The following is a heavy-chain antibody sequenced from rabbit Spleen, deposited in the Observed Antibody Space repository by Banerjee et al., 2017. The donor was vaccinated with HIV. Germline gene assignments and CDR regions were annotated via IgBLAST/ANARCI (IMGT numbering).Heavy chain of an antibody. V-gene: IGHV1S40*01. Sequence: QSLEESGGDLVKPGASLTLTCKASVLDFSSRFWICWIRQAPGKGLEWIACIDVVKSGSTYYASWAKGRFTISKTSSTTVALQVTSLTAADTATYFCTRDAAGREDFNLWGPGTLVTVS. CDR2: IDVVKSGST. J-gene: IGHJ4*01. CDR3: TRDAAGREDFNL. D-gene: IGHD4-2*01. CDR1: VLDFSSRFW.